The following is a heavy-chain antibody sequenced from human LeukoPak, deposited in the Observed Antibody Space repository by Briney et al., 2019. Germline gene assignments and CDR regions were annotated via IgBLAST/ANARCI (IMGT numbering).Heavy chain of an antibody. J-gene: IGHJ6*03. Sequence: GGSLRLSCAASGFTFSSYAMHWVRQAPGKGLEWVAVISYDGSNKYYADFVKGRFTISRDNSKNTLYLQMNSLRAEDTAVYYCARASSPYYYYYYMGVWGKGTTVTVSS. V-gene: IGHV3-30*04. CDR1: GFTFSSYA. CDR2: ISYDGSNK. D-gene: IGHD6-6*01. CDR3: ARASSPYYYYYYMGV.